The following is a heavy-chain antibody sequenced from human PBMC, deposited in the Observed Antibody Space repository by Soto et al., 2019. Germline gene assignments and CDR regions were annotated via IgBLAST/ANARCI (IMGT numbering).Heavy chain of an antibody. CDR3: ASIYDSSGYYYGNNWFDP. D-gene: IGHD3-22*01. CDR2: ISYSGST. Sequence: SETLSLTCTVSGGSINGYYWSWIRQPPGKGLEWIGYISYSGSTNYNPSLKSRVTISVDTSKNQFSLKLSSVTAADTAVYYCASIYDSSGYYYGNNWFDPWGQGTLVTVSS. CDR1: GGSINGYY. V-gene: IGHV4-59*12. J-gene: IGHJ5*02.